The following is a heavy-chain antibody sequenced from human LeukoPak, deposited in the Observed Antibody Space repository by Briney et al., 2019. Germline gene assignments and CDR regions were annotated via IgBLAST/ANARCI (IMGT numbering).Heavy chain of an antibody. V-gene: IGHV3-7*01. Sequence: QTGGSLRLSCETSGFSFSTYWMSWVRQPPGKGLEWVANIRQDGSEKYYVDSVKGRFTISRDIAKQSVFLQMNSLRAKDTAVYYCARLSAMVRGPEDIFYFEFWGLGTLVTVSA. D-gene: IGHD3-10*01. CDR3: ARLSAMVRGPEDIFYFEF. CDR2: IRQDGSEK. J-gene: IGHJ4*02. CDR1: GFSFSTYW.